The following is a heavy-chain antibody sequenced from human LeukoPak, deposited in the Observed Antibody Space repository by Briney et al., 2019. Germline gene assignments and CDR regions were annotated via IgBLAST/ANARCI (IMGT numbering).Heavy chain of an antibody. CDR2: IYYSGST. CDR3: ASAGGSYGSPDAFDI. J-gene: IGHJ3*02. Sequence: SETLSLTCTVSGGSISSYYWSWIRQPPGKGLEWIGYIYYSGSTNYNPSLKSRVTISVDTSKNQFSLKLSSVTAADTAVYYCASAGGSYGSPDAFDIWGQGAMVTVSS. V-gene: IGHV4-59*01. D-gene: IGHD5-18*01. CDR1: GGSISSYY.